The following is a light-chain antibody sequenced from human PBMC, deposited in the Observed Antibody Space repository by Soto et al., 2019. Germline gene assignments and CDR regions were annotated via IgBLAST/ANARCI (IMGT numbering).Light chain of an antibody. V-gene: IGKV3-20*01. CDR3: QQYGALPPT. CDR1: QTVSNTY. J-gene: IGKJ4*01. CDR2: GAS. Sequence: EIVLTQYPGAVSLSPGERVTLSCRASQTVSNTYLAWYQQKSGQAPKFLIYGASNRATGIPDRFSGSGSGTDFTLTISRLEPEDFAVYYCQQYGALPPTFGGGTKVEI.